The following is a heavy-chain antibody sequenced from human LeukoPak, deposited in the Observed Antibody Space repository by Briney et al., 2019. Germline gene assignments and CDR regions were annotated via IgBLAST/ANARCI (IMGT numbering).Heavy chain of an antibody. Sequence: ASVKVSCKASGYIFTSYAMHWVRQAPGQRLKWMGWINAGNGNTKYSQKFQGRVTITRDKSASTIYMDLSSLRSEDTAVYYCARGAYILGFCSSTSCSPSLSQASDWGQGTLVTVSS. CDR3: ARGAYILGFCSSTSCSPSLSQASD. D-gene: IGHD2-2*01. CDR1: GYIFTSYA. CDR2: INAGNGNT. J-gene: IGHJ4*02. V-gene: IGHV1-3*01.